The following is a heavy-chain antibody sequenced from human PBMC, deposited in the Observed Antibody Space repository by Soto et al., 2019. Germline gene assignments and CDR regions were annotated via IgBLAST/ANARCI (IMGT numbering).Heavy chain of an antibody. D-gene: IGHD3-3*01. J-gene: IGHJ5*02. CDR1: GDTFTSYY. CDR3: ARSSGGNFGIIIEGSNWFDP. CDR2: INPHGGST. Sequence: GASVKVSCTAPGDTFTSYYLNWVRQAPGQGLEWMGVINPHGGSTKYAQKFQGRITMTRDTSRSTVYMELSSLRSDDTAIYYCARSSGGNFGIIIEGSNWFDPWGQGTLVTVSS. V-gene: IGHV1-46*01.